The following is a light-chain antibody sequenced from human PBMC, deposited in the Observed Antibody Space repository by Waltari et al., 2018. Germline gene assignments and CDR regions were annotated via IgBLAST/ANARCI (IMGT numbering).Light chain of an antibody. V-gene: IGLV1-40*01. CDR1: GSNIGAPFN. CDR3: QSYDSGLTGVV. CDR2: DDS. Sequence: QSALTQPPSVSGAPGQRVTISCTGSGSNIGAPFNVHWYQQLPRTAPKLLIYDDSHRPSGVPDRFSGSKSGTSASLAITGLRAEDEAEYYCQSYDSGLTGVVFGGGTKVTVL. J-gene: IGLJ3*02.